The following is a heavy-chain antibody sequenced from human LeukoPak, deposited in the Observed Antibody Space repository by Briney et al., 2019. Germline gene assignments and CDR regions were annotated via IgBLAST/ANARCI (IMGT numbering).Heavy chain of an antibody. V-gene: IGHV3-21*01. CDR1: GFTFSSYS. CDR2: ISSSSSYI. J-gene: IGHJ2*01. CDR3: ARDGLAAATLHWCFDL. D-gene: IGHD2-15*01. Sequence: PGGSLRLSCAASGFTFSSYSMNWVRQAPGKGLEWVSSISSSSSYIYYADSVKGRFTISRDNARNSLYLQMNSLRAEDTAVYYCARDGLAAATLHWCFDLWGRGTLVTVSS.